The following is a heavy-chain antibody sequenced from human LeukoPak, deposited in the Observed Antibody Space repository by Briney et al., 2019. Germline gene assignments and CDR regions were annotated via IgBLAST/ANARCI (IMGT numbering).Heavy chain of an antibody. V-gene: IGHV1-8*01. Sequence: ASVKVSCKASGYTFTSYDINWVRQATGQGLEWMGWMNPNSGNTGYAQKFQGRVTMTRNTSISTAYMELGSLRSEDTAVYYCARVLTTEDAFDIWGQGTMVTVSS. CDR1: GYTFTSYD. CDR3: ARVLTTEDAFDI. D-gene: IGHD4-11*01. J-gene: IGHJ3*02. CDR2: MNPNSGNT.